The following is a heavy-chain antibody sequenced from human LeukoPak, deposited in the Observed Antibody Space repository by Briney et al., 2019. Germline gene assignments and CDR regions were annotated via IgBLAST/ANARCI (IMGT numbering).Heavy chain of an antibody. CDR1: GFTFSSYW. CDR2: IKQDGSEK. Sequence: GGSLRLSCAASGFTFSSYWMSWVRQAPGKGLEWVANIKQDGSEKYYVDSVKGRFTISRDNAKNSLYLQMNSLRADDTAVYYCARAYYDFWSGYIPGYFDLWGRGTLVTVSS. J-gene: IGHJ2*01. D-gene: IGHD3-3*01. V-gene: IGHV3-7*01. CDR3: ARAYYDFWSGYIPGYFDL.